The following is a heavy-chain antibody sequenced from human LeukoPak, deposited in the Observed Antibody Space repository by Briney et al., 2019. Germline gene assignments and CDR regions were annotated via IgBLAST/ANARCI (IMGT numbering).Heavy chain of an antibody. D-gene: IGHD3-3*01. CDR2: ITYGGERT. V-gene: IGHV3-23*01. CDR1: GFIFSDYA. J-gene: IGHJ4*02. Sequence: GGSLRLSCAASGFIFSDYALSWIRQAPGKGLEWVSTITYGGERTYFADSVKGRFTVSRDNSKNTLYLQMGGLRAEDTATYYFAEGGWSGRSWYWGQGTLVTVSS. CDR3: AEGGWSGRSWY.